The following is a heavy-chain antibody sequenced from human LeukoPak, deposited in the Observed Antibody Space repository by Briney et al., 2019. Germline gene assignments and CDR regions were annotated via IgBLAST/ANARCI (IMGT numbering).Heavy chain of an antibody. CDR2: IIPIYGTP. Sequence: SVKVSCKASGGTLSGYAISWVRQAPGQGLEWMGGIIPIYGTPHSAQKFQGRVTITTDESTSTAFMDLSSLRSEDTAVYYCARGKLGYYYYHMDAWGKGTTVTVSS. CDR1: GGTLSGYA. J-gene: IGHJ6*03. V-gene: IGHV1-69*05. CDR3: ARGKLGYYYYHMDA. D-gene: IGHD3-3*02.